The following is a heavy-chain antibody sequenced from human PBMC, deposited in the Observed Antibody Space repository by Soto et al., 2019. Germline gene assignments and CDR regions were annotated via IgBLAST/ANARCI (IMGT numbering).Heavy chain of an antibody. V-gene: IGHV4-59*08. Sequence: PSETLSLTCAVSGGTISRWYLSWIRQPPGKGLEWIGYIYYSGSTNCNPSLKSRVTISVDTSKNQFSLKLSSVTAADTAVYYCARRYGSAIDYWGQGTLVTVSS. D-gene: IGHD1-26*01. CDR3: ARRYGSAIDY. J-gene: IGHJ4*02. CDR1: GGTISRWY. CDR2: IYYSGST.